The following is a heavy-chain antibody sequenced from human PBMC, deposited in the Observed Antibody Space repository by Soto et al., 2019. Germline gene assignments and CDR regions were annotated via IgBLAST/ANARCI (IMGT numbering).Heavy chain of an antibody. CDR2: IYYSGST. J-gene: IGHJ6*02. V-gene: IGHV4-30-4*01. Sequence: SETLSLTCTVSGGSISSGDYYWSWIRQPPGKGLEWIGYIYYSGSTYYNPSLKSRVTISVDTSKNQFSLKLSSVTAADTAVYYCARDFWSGSYYYYYGMDVWGQGTTVTVSS. D-gene: IGHD3-3*01. CDR1: GGSISSGDYY. CDR3: ARDFWSGSYYYYYGMDV.